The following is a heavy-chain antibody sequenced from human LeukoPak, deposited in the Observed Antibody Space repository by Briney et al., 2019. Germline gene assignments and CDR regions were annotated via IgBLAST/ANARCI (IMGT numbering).Heavy chain of an antibody. CDR1: GFSVGDNY. J-gene: IGHJ6*02. CDR2: IYSSGEI. Sequence: GGSLRLSCAASGFSVGDNYMSWVRQAPGKGLEWVSVIYSSGEIYYIESVEGRFTISRDNSKNILYLQMNTLRAEDTAVYYCARDQKWEVQEDNFIYYYYGMDVWGQGTTVTVSS. D-gene: IGHD1-26*01. V-gene: IGHV3-53*01. CDR3: ARDQKWEVQEDNFIYYYYGMDV.